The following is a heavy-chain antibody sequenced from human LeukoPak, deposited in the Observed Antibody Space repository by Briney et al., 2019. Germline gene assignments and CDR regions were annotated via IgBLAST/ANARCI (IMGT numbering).Heavy chain of an antibody. CDR1: GSTFSSNW. CDR2: INSDGSVT. D-gene: IGHD3-10*01. J-gene: IGHJ6*03. Sequence: GGSLRLSCAASGSTFSSNWMHWVRQTPGKGLVWVSRINSDGSVTTYADSVAGRFTISRDNAKNTLYLQMTSLRAEDTAVYYCARGDRGVISYYYYYMDLWGKGTTVTVSS. CDR3: ARGDRGVISYYYYYMDL. V-gene: IGHV3-74*01.